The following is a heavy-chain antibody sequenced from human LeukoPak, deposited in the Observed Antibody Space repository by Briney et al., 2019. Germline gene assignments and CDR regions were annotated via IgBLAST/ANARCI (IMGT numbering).Heavy chain of an antibody. CDR2: IKSKTDGGTK. J-gene: IGHJ4*02. Sequence: PGGSLRLSCAASGFTFSNAWMSWVRQAPGKGLEWVGRIKSKTDGGTKDYAAPVKGRFTISRDDSKNTLYLQMNSLKTEDTAVYYCTTDEYYDSSGYYYGLEFDYWGQGTLVTVSS. CDR3: TTDEYYDSSGYYYGLEFDY. V-gene: IGHV3-15*01. D-gene: IGHD3-22*01. CDR1: GFTFSNAW.